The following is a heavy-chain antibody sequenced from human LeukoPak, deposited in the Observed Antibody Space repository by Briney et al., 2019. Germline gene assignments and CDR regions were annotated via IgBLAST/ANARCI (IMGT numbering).Heavy chain of an antibody. D-gene: IGHD4-17*01. CDR3: ARLDNDDCYLDY. J-gene: IGHJ4*02. V-gene: IGHV5-51*01. CDR2: INPADSDI. CDR1: GYSFTSYW. Sequence: GESLKISCKGSGYSFTSYWIGWVRRMPGKGLEWMGIINPADSDIRYSPSFQGQVTISADKSITTAYLQWGSLKASDTAMYCCARLDNDDCYLDYWGQGTLVTVSS.